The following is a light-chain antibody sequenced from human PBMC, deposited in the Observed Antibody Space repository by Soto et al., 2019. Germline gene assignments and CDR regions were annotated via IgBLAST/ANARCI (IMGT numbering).Light chain of an antibody. Sequence: QSVLTQPASVSGSPGQSITISCTGTSSDVGGYNYVSWYQQHPGKAPKLMIYDVNTRPSGLSIRFSGSKSGNTASLTISGLQAEDEADYYCSSYTSSSTLVFGGGTKLTVL. CDR3: SSYTSSSTLV. J-gene: IGLJ2*01. CDR1: SSDVGGYNY. CDR2: DVN. V-gene: IGLV2-14*03.